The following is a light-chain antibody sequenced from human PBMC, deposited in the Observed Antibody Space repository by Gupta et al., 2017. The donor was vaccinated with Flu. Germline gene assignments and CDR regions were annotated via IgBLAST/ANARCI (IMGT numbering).Light chain of an antibody. J-gene: IGKJ1*01. CDR1: QSLLHDNGYNY. V-gene: IGKV2-28*01. CDR3: MQGIATGT. CDR2: WGS. Sequence: PVTPGEPASISCRSSQSLLHDNGYNYLDWYLQKPGQSPQLLIYWGSKRAYGVPDRFSGSGSGTDFTLRSSRGEDEDVGVYYCMQGIATGTFGQGTKVEIK.